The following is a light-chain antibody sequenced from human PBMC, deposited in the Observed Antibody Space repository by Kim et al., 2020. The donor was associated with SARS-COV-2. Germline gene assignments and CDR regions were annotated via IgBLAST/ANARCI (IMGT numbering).Light chain of an antibody. Sequence: MMTQSPAPLSMSPGERASLSCRASQSVSSNLAWYQQKPGQPPRLLIYGAYTRATGIPARFSGSGSGTEFTLTISSLQSEDFAVYYCQQYNNWPLTFGQGTRLEIK. V-gene: IGKV3-15*01. J-gene: IGKJ5*01. CDR2: GAY. CDR1: QSVSSN. CDR3: QQYNNWPLT.